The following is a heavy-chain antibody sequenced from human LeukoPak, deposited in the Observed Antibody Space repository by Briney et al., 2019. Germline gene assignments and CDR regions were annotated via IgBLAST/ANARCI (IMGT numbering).Heavy chain of an antibody. V-gene: IGHV3-48*01. J-gene: IGHJ6*02. Sequence: GGSLRLSCGASGITFSSYSMDWVRQAPGKGLEWVSYISSSGSTKYYADSVKGRFTISRDNSKNTLYLQVNSLRAEDTAVYYCAKGGSGYYYNNGMDVWGQGTTVTVSS. CDR1: GITFSSYS. D-gene: IGHD3-3*01. CDR2: ISSSGSTK. CDR3: AKGGSGYYYNNGMDV.